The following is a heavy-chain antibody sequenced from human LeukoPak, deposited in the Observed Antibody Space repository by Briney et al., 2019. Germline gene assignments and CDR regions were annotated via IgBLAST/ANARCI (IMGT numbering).Heavy chain of an antibody. CDR3: ASMVAEAGPNWFDP. V-gene: IGHV3-30*04. Sequence: GGSLRLSCAASGFTFSSYAMHWVRQAPGKGLEWVAVISYDGSNKYYADSVKGRFTISRDNAKNSLYLQMNSLRAEDTAVYYCASMVAEAGPNWFDPWGQGTLVTISS. CDR2: ISYDGSNK. D-gene: IGHD6-19*01. J-gene: IGHJ5*02. CDR1: GFTFSSYA.